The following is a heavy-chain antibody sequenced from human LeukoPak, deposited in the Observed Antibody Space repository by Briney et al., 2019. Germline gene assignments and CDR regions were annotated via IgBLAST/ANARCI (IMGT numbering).Heavy chain of an antibody. CDR3: ARDLGRSGIGVVIYWYFDL. CDR2: ISYDGSIK. Sequence: GGSLRLSCAASGFPFSSYSIHWVRQAPGKGLEWVAVISYDGSIKYYADSVKGRFAISRDNSKNTLLLQLNSLKAEDTAVYYCARDLGRSGIGVVIYWYFDLWGRGTLVTVSS. D-gene: IGHD3-22*01. J-gene: IGHJ2*01. CDR1: GFPFSSYS. V-gene: IGHV3-30*09.